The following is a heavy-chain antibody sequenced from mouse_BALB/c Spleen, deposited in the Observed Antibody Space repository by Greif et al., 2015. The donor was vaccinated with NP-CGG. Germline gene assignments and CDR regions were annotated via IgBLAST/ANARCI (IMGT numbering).Heavy chain of an antibody. V-gene: IGHV5-12-2*01. CDR1: GFTFSSYT. CDR3: ARRDYYGSSYAMDY. Sequence: EVKLVESGGGLVQPGGSLKLSCAASGFTFSSYTMSWVRQTPEKRLEWIAYISNGGGSTYYPDTVKGRFTSSRDNAKNSLYLQMSSLKAEDTAMYYCARRDYYGSSYAMDYWGQGTSVTVSS. D-gene: IGHD1-1*01. CDR2: ISNGGGST. J-gene: IGHJ4*01.